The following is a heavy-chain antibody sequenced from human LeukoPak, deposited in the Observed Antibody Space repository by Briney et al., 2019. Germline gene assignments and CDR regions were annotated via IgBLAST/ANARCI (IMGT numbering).Heavy chain of an antibody. CDR3: ARDPLNIAAAGGGGY. CDR1: GFTFSTYG. CDR2: IRYDGSDK. Sequence: PGGSLRLSCSASGFTFSTYGMHWVRQAPGKGLEWVAFIRYDGSDKYYADSVKGRFTISRDNSKNTLYLQMNSLRAEDTAVYYCARDPLNIAAAGGGGYWGQGTLVTVSS. D-gene: IGHD6-13*01. V-gene: IGHV3-30*02. J-gene: IGHJ4*02.